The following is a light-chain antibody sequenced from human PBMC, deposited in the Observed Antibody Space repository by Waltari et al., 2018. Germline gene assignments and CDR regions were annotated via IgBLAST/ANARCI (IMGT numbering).Light chain of an antibody. J-gene: IGKJ1*01. Sequence: ERVMTQSPATLSVPPGERATLSCRASQGVSSSLAWYQQRPGQAPRLLIYGASTRATGIPARFSGSASGTEFTLTISSLQSEDFAVYYCQQYNNWPWTFGQGTKVEVK. CDR3: QQYNNWPWT. V-gene: IGKV3-15*01. CDR2: GAS. CDR1: QGVSSS.